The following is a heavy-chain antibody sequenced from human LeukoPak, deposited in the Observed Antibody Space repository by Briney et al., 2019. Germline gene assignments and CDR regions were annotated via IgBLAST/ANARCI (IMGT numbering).Heavy chain of an antibody. CDR2: IYHSGST. V-gene: IGHV4-30-2*01. D-gene: IGHD3-16*01. CDR3: AREVGGEGVDY. CDR1: GGSINSGGYY. Sequence: SETLSLTCTVSGGSINSGGYYWNWIRQPPGKGLEWIGYIYHSGSTYYNPSLKSRVTISVDRSKNQFSLKLSSVTAADTAVYYCAREVGGEGVDYWGQGTLVTVSS. J-gene: IGHJ4*02.